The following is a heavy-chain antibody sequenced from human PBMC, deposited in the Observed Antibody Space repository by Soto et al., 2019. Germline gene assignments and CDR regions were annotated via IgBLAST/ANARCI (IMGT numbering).Heavy chain of an antibody. CDR1: RGSVTNSSYY. CDR3: VSQRTTVPTQAYFDY. D-gene: IGHD4-17*01. CDR2: VYYRGRS. Sequence: PSETLSLTCTLSRGSVTNSSYYWGWIRQSPGKGLEWIGSVYYRGRSYSKSSVKSRVTISVDTPKNRFSLSLNSVTASDTAVYFCVSQRTTVPTQAYFDYWGPGALVTVSS. J-gene: IGHJ4*02. V-gene: IGHV4-39*01.